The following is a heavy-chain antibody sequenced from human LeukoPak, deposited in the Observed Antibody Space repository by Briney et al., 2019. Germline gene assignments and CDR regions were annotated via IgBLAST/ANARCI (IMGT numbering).Heavy chain of an antibody. CDR3: AKADPDYDILTGYYRSAFDI. CDR1: GVSISSTNYY. V-gene: IGHV4-39*07. J-gene: IGHJ3*02. D-gene: IGHD3-9*01. Sequence: SETLSLTCTVSGVSISSTNYYWGWIRQPPGKGLAWIGSIYYSGSTYYNPSLESRVTISVDTSKNHFSLKLSSVTAADTAVYYCAKADPDYDILTGYYRSAFDIWGQGTMVTVSS. CDR2: IYYSGST.